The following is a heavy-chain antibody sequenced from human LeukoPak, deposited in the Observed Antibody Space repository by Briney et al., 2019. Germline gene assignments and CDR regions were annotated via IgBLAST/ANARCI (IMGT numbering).Heavy chain of an antibody. D-gene: IGHD1-26*01. CDR3: ARGQRWELLNGMDV. CDR2: MNPNSGNT. CDR1: GYTFTSYD. Sequence: ASVKVSCAASGYTFTSYDINWVRQATGKGLEWMGWMNPNSGNTGYAQKFQGRVTITRNTSISTAYMEPSSLRSEDTAVYYCARGQRWELLNGMDVWGQGTTVTVSS. V-gene: IGHV1-8*01. J-gene: IGHJ6*02.